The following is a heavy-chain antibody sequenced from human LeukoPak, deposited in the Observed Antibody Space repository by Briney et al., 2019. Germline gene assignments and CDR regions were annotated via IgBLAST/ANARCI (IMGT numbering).Heavy chain of an antibody. CDR1: GGSFSGYY. J-gene: IGHJ4*02. V-gene: IGHV4-34*01. Sequence: PSETLSLTCAVYGGSFSGYYWSWIRQPPGKGLEWLGEINHSGSTNYNPSLKSRVTISVDTSKNQFSLKLSSVTAADTAVYYCARTGYSYGRRPFDYWGQGTLVTVSS. D-gene: IGHD5-18*01. CDR2: INHSGST. CDR3: ARTGYSYGRRPFDY.